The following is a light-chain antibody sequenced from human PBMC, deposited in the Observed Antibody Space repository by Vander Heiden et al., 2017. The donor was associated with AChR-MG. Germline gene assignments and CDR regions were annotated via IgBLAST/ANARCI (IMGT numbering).Light chain of an antibody. Sequence: DIQMTQPPSSLSASVGDRVTITCRASQPITYYLNWYQHKPGKAPNLLIYAAANLEDGVPSRFSGSGSGTDFTLTISRLQAEDFATYYCQQGYSTHTFGQGTKLEIK. J-gene: IGKJ2*01. CDR1: QPITYY. CDR3: QQGYSTHT. CDR2: AAA. V-gene: IGKV1-39*01.